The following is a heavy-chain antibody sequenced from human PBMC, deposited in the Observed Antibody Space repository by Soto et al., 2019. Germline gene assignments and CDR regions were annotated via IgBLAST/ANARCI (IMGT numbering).Heavy chain of an antibody. J-gene: IGHJ4*02. CDR1: GGSIRSGGYY. CDR2: IYYSGGT. Sequence: QVKLQESGPGLVKPSQTLSLSCTVSGGSIRSGGYYWSWIRQHPGKGLEWIGYIYYSGGTDYNPSLKSRVTLSLDTSKNQFSLRLTAVTAADTAVYFCATMHDYRDYAHFDNWGQGTLVTVAT. V-gene: IGHV4-31*03. D-gene: IGHD4-17*01. CDR3: ATMHDYRDYAHFDN.